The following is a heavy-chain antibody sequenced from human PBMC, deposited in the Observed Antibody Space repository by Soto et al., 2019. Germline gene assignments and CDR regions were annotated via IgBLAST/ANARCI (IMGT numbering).Heavy chain of an antibody. J-gene: IGHJ3*02. CDR3: AVLAVAAQRYAFDI. CDR2: IIPILGIA. CDR1: GGTFSSYN. D-gene: IGHD6-19*01. V-gene: IGHV1-69*02. Sequence: QVQLVQSGAEVKKPGSSVKVSCKASGGTFSSYNISWVRQAPGQGIEWMGRIIPILGIANYAQKFQGRVTMSADKSTSTAYMELSSLRSEDTAVYYCAVLAVAAQRYAFDIWGQGTMVTVSS.